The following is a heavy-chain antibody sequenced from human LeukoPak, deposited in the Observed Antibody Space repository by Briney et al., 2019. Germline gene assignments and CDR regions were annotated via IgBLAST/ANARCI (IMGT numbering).Heavy chain of an antibody. V-gene: IGHV3-23*01. CDR1: GFTFNNYA. Sequence: GGSLRLSCAASGFTFNNYAMSWVRQAPGKGLEWVSAISGSGGTTYYADSVKGRFTISRDNSKNTLYLQMNSLSAEDTAVYYCAKSISGYDFYWFDPWGQGTLVTVSS. CDR2: ISGSGGTT. J-gene: IGHJ5*02. CDR3: AKSISGYDFYWFDP. D-gene: IGHD5-12*01.